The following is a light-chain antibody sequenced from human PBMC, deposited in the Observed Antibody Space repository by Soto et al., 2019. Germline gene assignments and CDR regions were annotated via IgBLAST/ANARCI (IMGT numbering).Light chain of an antibody. CDR2: RND. CDR3: ATWDDSLSGPV. Sequence: QSVLTQPPSVSGTPGQRVIISCSGSRFNIGSNFVYWYQQFPGTAPKLLIYRNDQRPSGVPLRFSGSKSGNSASLAISGLRSEDEADYYCATWDDSLSGPVFGGGTQLTVL. J-gene: IGLJ7*01. CDR1: RFNIGSNF. V-gene: IGLV1-47*01.